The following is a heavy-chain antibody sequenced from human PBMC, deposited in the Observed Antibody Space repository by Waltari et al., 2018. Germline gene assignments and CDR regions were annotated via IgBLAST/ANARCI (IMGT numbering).Heavy chain of an antibody. Sequence: QLQGXGPXLVRXXXXXSXXXXVXXXXXRNFENNWGWFGRPPGKVLEWIATISYNGNRDYNASLKSRVSISMDTSRNQFSLTLSSLTAADTAVYYCARDFDYKIWWGQGSLITVSS. J-gene: IGHJ4*02. V-gene: IGHV4-39*07. D-gene: IGHD3-9*01. CDR2: ISYNGNR. CDR3: ARDFDYKIW. CDR1: XXXXRNFENN.